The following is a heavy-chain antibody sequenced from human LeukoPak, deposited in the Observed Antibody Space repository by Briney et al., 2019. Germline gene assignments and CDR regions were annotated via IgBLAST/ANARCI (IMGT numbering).Heavy chain of an antibody. Sequence: GGSLRLSCAASGFTFSSYGMHWVRQAPGKGLEWVAFIRYDGSNKYYADSVKGRFTISRDNSKNTLYLQMNSLRAEDTAVYYCAKDCAPFIVATGGYFDYWGQGTLVTVSS. CDR3: AKDCAPFIVATGGYFDY. CDR1: GFTFSSYG. CDR2: IRYDGSNK. D-gene: IGHD5-12*01. J-gene: IGHJ4*02. V-gene: IGHV3-30*02.